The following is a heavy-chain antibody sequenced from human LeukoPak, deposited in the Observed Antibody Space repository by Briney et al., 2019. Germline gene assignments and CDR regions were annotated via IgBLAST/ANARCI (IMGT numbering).Heavy chain of an antibody. CDR1: GFSFSTCS. CDR3: AGRSCSDGVCPFDF. Sequence: KPGGSLRLSCVVSGFSFSTCSMNWVRQAPGTGLEWVSSISYSSETIYYADSVKGRFTISRDNAKNSLYLQMNSLRAEDTAIYYCAGRSCSDGVCPFDFWDQGTLVTVSS. J-gene: IGHJ4*02. D-gene: IGHD2-8*01. CDR2: ISYSSETI. V-gene: IGHV3-48*04.